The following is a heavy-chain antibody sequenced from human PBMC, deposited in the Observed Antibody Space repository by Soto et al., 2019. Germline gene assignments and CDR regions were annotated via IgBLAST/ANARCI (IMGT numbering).Heavy chain of an antibody. CDR1: GGTFSSYA. CDR3: ASGAVAGKGYFDY. D-gene: IGHD6-19*01. CDR2: IIPIFGTA. J-gene: IGHJ4*02. Sequence: SVKVSCKASGGTFSSYAISWVRQAPGQGLEWMGGIIPIFGTANYAQKFQGRVTITADESTSTAYMELSSLRSEDTAVYYCASGAVAGKGYFDYWGPGTLVTVSS. V-gene: IGHV1-69*13.